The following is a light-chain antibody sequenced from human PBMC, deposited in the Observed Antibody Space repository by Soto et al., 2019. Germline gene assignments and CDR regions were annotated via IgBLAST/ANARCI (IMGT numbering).Light chain of an antibody. J-gene: IGKJ4*01. Sequence: EIVMTQSPATLSVSPGERATLSCRASQSVSSNLAWYQQKPGQAPRLLIYGASTRATGNPARFSGSGSGTEFTLTISSLQSEDVAVYYCQQYNNWSPLTFGGGTKVEIK. CDR3: QQYNNWSPLT. V-gene: IGKV3-15*01. CDR2: GAS. CDR1: QSVSSN.